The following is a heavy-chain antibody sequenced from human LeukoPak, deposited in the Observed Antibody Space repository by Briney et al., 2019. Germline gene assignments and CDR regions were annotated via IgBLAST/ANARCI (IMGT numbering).Heavy chain of an antibody. D-gene: IGHD6-6*01. CDR2: IYYRGST. J-gene: IGHJ3*02. Sequence: PSETLSLTCTVSGGSISSYYWSWIRQPPGKGLEWIGYIYYRGSTNYNPSLKSRVTISVDTSKNQFSLKLSSVTAADTAVYYCASSYPARRYSSSSEAFDIWGQGTMVTVSS. CDR3: ASSYPARRYSSSSEAFDI. V-gene: IGHV4-59*01. CDR1: GGSISSYY.